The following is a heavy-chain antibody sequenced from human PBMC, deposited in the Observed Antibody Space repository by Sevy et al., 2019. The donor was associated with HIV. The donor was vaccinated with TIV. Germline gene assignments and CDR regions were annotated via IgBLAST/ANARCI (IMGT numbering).Heavy chain of an antibody. V-gene: IGHV3-7*01. D-gene: IGHD3-10*01. CDR3: ARAQQVTMLLVLGGLYFDF. Sequence: GGYLRLSCAASGFTFSSYWMTWVRQAPGKGLEWVANIKQDMSEKYYADSVKGRFTISRDNARNSLYLQMESLRAEDTAVYHCARAQQVTMLLVLGGLYFDFWGQGTTVTVSS. CDR2: IKQDMSEK. CDR1: GFTFSSYW. J-gene: IGHJ4*02.